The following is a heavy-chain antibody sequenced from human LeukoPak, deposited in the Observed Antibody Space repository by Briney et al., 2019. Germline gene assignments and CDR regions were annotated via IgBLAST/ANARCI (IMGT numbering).Heavy chain of an antibody. D-gene: IGHD3-22*01. CDR3: ARDRRYYDSSGYYFHWYFDL. V-gene: IGHV4-61*01. CDR1: GASVSSDSNY. CDR2: ISYTGNT. J-gene: IGHJ2*01. Sequence: SETLSLTCTVSGASVSSDSNYWSWIRQPPGKGLEWIGYISYTGNTNYNPSLKSRVTISVDTSKNQFSLKLSSVPAADTALYYCARDRRYYDSSGYYFHWYFDLWGRGTLVTVSS.